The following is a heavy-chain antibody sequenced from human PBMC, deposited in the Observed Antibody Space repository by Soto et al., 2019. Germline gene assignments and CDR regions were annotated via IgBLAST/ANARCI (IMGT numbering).Heavy chain of an antibody. Sequence: GGSLRLSCAASGFTFSSYGMHWVRQAPGKGLEWVAVISYDGSNKYYADSVKGRFTISRDNSKNTLYLQMNSLRAEDTAVYYCAKEWYYDFWSGYSYGMDVWGPGTTVTVSS. D-gene: IGHD3-3*01. V-gene: IGHV3-30*18. CDR2: ISYDGSNK. CDR1: GFTFSSYG. J-gene: IGHJ6*02. CDR3: AKEWYYDFWSGYSYGMDV.